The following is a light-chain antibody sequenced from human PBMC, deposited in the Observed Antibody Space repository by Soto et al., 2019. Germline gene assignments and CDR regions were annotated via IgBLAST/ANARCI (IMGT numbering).Light chain of an antibody. CDR1: QRVSSGY. V-gene: IGKV3D-20*02. Sequence: PGERATLSCRASQRVSSGYLAWYQQKPGQAPRLLIYGASSRATGIPDRFSGSGSGTDFTLTISRLEPEDFAVYYCQQRSNWPITFGQGTRLEI. CDR3: QQRSNWPIT. J-gene: IGKJ5*01. CDR2: GAS.